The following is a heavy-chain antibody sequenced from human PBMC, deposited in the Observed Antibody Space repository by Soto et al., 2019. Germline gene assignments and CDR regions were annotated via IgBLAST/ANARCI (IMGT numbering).Heavy chain of an antibody. CDR1: GGTFSSYA. Sequence: QVQLVQSGAEVKKPGSSVKVSCKASGGTFSSYAISWVRQAPGQGLEWMGGIIPIFGTANYAQKFQGRVTSTADETTSTVYMERSSLGSEDTAGYYCARDGLTTVPPVSPRKWGLRLGYWGKGTLVTVSS. CDR3: ARDGLTTVPPVSPRKWGLRLGY. J-gene: IGHJ4*02. CDR2: IIPIFGTA. D-gene: IGHD4-17*01. V-gene: IGHV1-69*12.